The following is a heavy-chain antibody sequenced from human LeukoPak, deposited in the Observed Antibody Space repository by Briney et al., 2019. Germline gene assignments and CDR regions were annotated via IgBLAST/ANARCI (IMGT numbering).Heavy chain of an antibody. D-gene: IGHD3-22*01. Sequence: SETLSLTCAASGVSISSGGYSWSWMRQAPGLGLDSIRYIYRSGCSYYYPSRKSRVTISEDRSKNQLSLNLSTVAAAATSEYSCARAPPHYYYSSGKRGGYAFDIWGQGTMVTVSS. CDR1: GVSISSGGYS. V-gene: IGHV4-30-2*01. CDR3: ARAPPHYYYSSGKRGGYAFDI. J-gene: IGHJ3*02. CDR2: IYRSGCS.